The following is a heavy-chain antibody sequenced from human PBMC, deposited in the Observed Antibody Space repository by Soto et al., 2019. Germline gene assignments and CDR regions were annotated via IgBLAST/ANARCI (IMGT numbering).Heavy chain of an antibody. D-gene: IGHD2-2*01. CDR1: GGTFSSYA. Sequence: QVQLVQSGAEVKKPGSSVKVSCKASGGTFSSYAISWVRQAPGQGLEWMGGLIPIFGTANYAQKFQGRVTITADKSTSTAYMELSSLRSEDTAVYYCASWGYCSSTSCYGKPFDYWGQGTLVTVSS. V-gene: IGHV1-69*06. CDR3: ASWGYCSSTSCYGKPFDY. CDR2: LIPIFGTA. J-gene: IGHJ4*02.